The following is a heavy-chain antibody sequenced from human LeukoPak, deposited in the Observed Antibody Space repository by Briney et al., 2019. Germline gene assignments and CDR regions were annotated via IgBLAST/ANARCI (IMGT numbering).Heavy chain of an antibody. CDR2: INPNSGGT. V-gene: IGHV1-2*02. J-gene: IGHJ6*03. D-gene: IGHD3-10*01. Sequence: ASVKVSCKASGYTFTGYYMHWVRQAPGQGLEWMGWINPNSGGTNYAQKFQGRVTMTRDTSISTAYMGLSRLRSDDTAVYYCARSPGDYYGSGSLLYYYYYMDVWGKGTTVTVSS. CDR3: ARSPGDYYGSGSLLYYYYYMDV. CDR1: GYTFTGYY.